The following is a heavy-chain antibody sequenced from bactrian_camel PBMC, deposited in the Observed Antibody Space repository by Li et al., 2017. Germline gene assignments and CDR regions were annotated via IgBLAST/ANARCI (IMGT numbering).Heavy chain of an antibody. V-gene: IGHV3S53*01. CDR3: AADPRWRYSLNSAYEYEF. CDR2: ISPDGKE. CDR1: WGFDDANA. D-gene: IGHD1*01. Sequence: HVQLVESGGGSVQIGGSLTLVCAASWGFDDANAEWGWFRQTAGAQCEMVASISPDGKEYYSDSVKGRFTISKDNAKKTLYLQMNKLKPEDTAMYYCAADPRWRYSLNSAYEYEFWGQGTQVTV. J-gene: IGHJ4*01.